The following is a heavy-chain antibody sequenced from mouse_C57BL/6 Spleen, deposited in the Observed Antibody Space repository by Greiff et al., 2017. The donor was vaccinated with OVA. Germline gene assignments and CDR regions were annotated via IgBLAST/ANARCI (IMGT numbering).Heavy chain of an antibody. CDR3: ARSFYSNYEDWFAY. V-gene: IGHV1-26*01. D-gene: IGHD2-5*01. CDR2: INPNNGGT. Sequence: EVQLQQSGPELVKPGASVKISCKASGYTFTDYYMNWVKQSHGKSLEWIGDINPNNGGTSYNQKFKGKATLTVDKSSSTAYMELRSLTSEDSAVYYCARSFYSNYEDWFAYWGQGTLVTVSA. J-gene: IGHJ3*01. CDR1: GYTFTDYY.